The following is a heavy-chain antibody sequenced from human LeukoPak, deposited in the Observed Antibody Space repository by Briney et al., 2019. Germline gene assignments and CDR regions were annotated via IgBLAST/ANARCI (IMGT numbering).Heavy chain of an antibody. D-gene: IGHD6-6*01. V-gene: IGHV4-61*02. CDR2: IYTSGST. J-gene: IGHJ1*01. CDR3: ASVVAARIEYFQH. CDR1: GGSISSGSYY. Sequence: PSQTLSLTCTVSGGSISSGSYYWSWIRQPAGKGLEWIGRIYTSGSTNYNPSLKSRVTISVDTSKNQFSLKLSSVTAADTAAYYCASVVAARIEYFQHWGQGTLVTVSS.